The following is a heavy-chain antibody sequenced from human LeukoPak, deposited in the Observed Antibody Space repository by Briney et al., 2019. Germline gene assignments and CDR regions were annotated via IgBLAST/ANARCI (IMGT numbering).Heavy chain of an antibody. V-gene: IGHV4-39*01. CDR2: INYSWNT. D-gene: IGHD3-22*01. CDR3: ARRPHYYDTSGYDI. J-gene: IGHJ3*02. CDR1: SASLSSSSYY. Sequence: SETLSLTCTVSSASLSSSSYYWGWIRQPPGKGLEWIGTINYSWNTYYNPSLKSRVTISVDTSKNQYSLKLSSVTAADTAVYYCARRPHYYDTSGYDIWGQGTMVTVSS.